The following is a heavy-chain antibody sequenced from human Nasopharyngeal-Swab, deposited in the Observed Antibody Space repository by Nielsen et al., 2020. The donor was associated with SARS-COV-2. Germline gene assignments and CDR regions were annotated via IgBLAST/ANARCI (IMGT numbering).Heavy chain of an antibody. V-gene: IGHV3-48*04. CDR2: ITSSSSTR. CDR3: ARGNLDSSSWYFWGY. J-gene: IGHJ4*02. D-gene: IGHD6-13*01. Sequence: GGSLRLSCAASGFAFSDYSMDWVRQAPGKGLEWVSYITSSSSTRYYADSVKGRFTISRDNAKNSLYLQMNSLRAEDTAVYYCARGNLDSSSWYFWGYWGQGTLVTVSS. CDR1: GFAFSDYS.